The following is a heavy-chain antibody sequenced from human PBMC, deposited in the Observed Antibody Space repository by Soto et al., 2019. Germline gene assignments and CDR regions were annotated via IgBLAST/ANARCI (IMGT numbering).Heavy chain of an antibody. CDR2: INHSGST. Sequence: QVQLQQWGAGLLKPSETLSLTCAVYGGSFSGYDWSWIRQPPGKGLEWIGEINHSGSTNYNPSLKSRVTISVDTSKNQFSLKLSSVTAADTAVYYCAELRDSSGFDAFDIWGQGTMVTVSS. J-gene: IGHJ3*02. CDR3: AELRDSSGFDAFDI. CDR1: GGSFSGYD. D-gene: IGHD3-22*01. V-gene: IGHV4-34*01.